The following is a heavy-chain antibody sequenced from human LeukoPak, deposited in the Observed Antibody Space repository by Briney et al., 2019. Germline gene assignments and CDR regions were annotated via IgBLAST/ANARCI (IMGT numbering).Heavy chain of an antibody. D-gene: IGHD3-10*01. Sequence: PSETLSLTCAVYGGSFSGYYWSWIRQPPGKGLEWIGEINHSGSTNYNPSLKIRVTISVDTSKNQFSLKLSSVTAADTAVYYCARGRPHYGSGSYSRYYYYMDVWGKGTTVTVSS. CDR1: GGSFSGYY. J-gene: IGHJ6*03. V-gene: IGHV4-34*01. CDR3: ARGRPHYGSGSYSRYYYYMDV. CDR2: INHSGST.